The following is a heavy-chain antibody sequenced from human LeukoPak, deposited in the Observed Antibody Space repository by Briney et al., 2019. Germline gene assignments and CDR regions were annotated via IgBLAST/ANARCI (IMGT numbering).Heavy chain of an antibody. J-gene: IGHJ4*02. D-gene: IGHD1-7*01. CDR3: ARPGRRTTSGY. CDR1: GFTFTSSD. Sequence: GGSLRLSCAASGFTFTSSDMSWVRQAPGKGLEWVSEISGSGRSTYYADSVKGRFTISRDNSKNTLYLQMNSLRAEDTAIYYCARPGRRTTSGYWGQGTLVTVSS. V-gene: IGHV3-23*01. CDR2: ISGSGRST.